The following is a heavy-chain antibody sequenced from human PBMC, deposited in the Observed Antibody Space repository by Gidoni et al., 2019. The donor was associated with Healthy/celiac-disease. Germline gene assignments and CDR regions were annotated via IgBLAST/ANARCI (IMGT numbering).Heavy chain of an antibody. CDR1: GFTFSGSA. D-gene: IGHD4-17*01. J-gene: IGHJ4*02. CDR3: TTPGVHDYGDLRGDY. CDR2: IRSKANSYAT. V-gene: IGHV3-73*02. Sequence: EVQLVESGGGLVQPGGSLTLSCAASGFTFSGSAMHLVRQASGKGLEWVGRIRSKANSYATAYAASVKGRFTISRDDSKNTAYLQMNSLKTEDTAVYYCTTPGVHDYGDLRGDYWGQGTLVTVSS.